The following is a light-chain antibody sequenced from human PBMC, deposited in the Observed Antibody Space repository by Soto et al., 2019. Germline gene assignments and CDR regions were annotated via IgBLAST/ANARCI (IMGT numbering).Light chain of an antibody. V-gene: IGKV3-20*01. CDR2: GAS. J-gene: IGKJ2*01. Sequence: EIVLTQSPGTLSLSPGERATLSCRASQSFSSSYLAWYQQKPGQAPRLLIYGASSRATGIPDRFSGSGSGTDFTLTISRLEPEDFAVYYCQQYGSSPGDTFGQGTKLEIK. CDR1: QSFSSSY. CDR3: QQYGSSPGDT.